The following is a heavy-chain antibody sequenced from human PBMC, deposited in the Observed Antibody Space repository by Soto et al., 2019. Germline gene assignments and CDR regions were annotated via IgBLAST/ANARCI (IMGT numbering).Heavy chain of an antibody. CDR3: ANPPLNIEVAGTWLEPGAFDI. V-gene: IGHV3-23*01. CDR2: ISGSGGST. Sequence: EVQLLESGGGLVQTGGSLRLSCAASGFTFSSYAMSWVRQAPGKGLEWVSAISGSGGSTYYADSVKGRFTISRDNSKNTLYRQMNRVRAEDKAVYDCANPPLNIEVAGTWLEPGAFDIWGQGTMVTVS. CDR1: GFTFSSYA. D-gene: IGHD6-19*01. J-gene: IGHJ3*02.